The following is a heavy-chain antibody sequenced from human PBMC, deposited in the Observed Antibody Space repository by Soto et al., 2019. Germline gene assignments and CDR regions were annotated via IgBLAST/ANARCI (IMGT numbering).Heavy chain of an antibody. J-gene: IGHJ4*02. Sequence: QLQLQESGPGLVKPSETLSLTCTVSGGSISSSSYYWGWIRQPPGKGLEWIGSIYYSGSTYYNPSLKSRVTISVETSKNQFSLKLSSVTAADTAVYYCARHLGGSRTCDYWCQGTLVTVSS. V-gene: IGHV4-39*01. CDR1: GGSISSSSYY. CDR3: ARHLGGSRTCDY. CDR2: IYYSGST. D-gene: IGHD2-15*01.